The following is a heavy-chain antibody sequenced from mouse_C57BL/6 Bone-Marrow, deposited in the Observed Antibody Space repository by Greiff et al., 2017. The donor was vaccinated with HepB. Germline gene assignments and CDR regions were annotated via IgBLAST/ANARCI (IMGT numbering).Heavy chain of an antibody. J-gene: IGHJ3*01. Sequence: QVQLQQPGAELVKPGASVKLSCKASGYTFTSYWMHWVKQRPGQGLEWIGMIHPNSGSTNYNEKFKSKAKLTVDKASSKAIMQLSSLTSEDSAVYYCARPYYGSSSWFAYWGQGTLVTVSA. CDR3: ARPYYGSSSWFAY. CDR2: IHPNSGST. D-gene: IGHD1-1*01. CDR1: GYTFTSYW. V-gene: IGHV1-64*01.